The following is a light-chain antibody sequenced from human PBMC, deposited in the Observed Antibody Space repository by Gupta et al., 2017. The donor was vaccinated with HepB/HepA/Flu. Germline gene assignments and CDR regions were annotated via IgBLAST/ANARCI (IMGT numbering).Light chain of an antibody. Sequence: QSLLTQPPSVSGAPGQRVTISSTGTTSNIGSNYGVHWYQQFPGTAPKLLISGDNNRPSGVPDRFSGSKSGTSASLAITGLQAEDEADYYCQSYDSSLTGPVFGGGTKLTVL. J-gene: IGLJ3*02. V-gene: IGLV1-40*01. CDR2: GDN. CDR3: QSYDSSLTGPV. CDR1: TSNIGSNYG.